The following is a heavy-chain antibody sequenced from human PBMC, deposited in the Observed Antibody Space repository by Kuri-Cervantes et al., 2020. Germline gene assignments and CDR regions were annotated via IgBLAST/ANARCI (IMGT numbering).Heavy chain of an antibody. CDR3: TKPQAQYSSGWYYGFDY. CDR2: IYSGGST. Sequence: LSLTCAASGFTFSSYGMHWVRQAPGKGLEWVSVIYSGGSTYYADSVKGRFTISRDNSKNTLYLQMNSLRAEDTAVYYCTKPQAQYSSGWYYGFDYWGQGTLVTVSS. D-gene: IGHD6-19*01. V-gene: IGHV3-NL1*01. CDR1: GFTFSSYG. J-gene: IGHJ4*02.